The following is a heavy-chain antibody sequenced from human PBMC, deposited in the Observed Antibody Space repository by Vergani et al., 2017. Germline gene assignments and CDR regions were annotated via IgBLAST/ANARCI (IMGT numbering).Heavy chain of an antibody. CDR1: GYSISSGYY. J-gene: IGHJ5*02. Sequence: QLQESGPGLVKPSETLSLTCAVSGYSISSGYYWGWIRQPPGKGLEWIGSIYHSGSTYYNPSLKSRVTISVDTSKNQFSLKLSSVTAADTAVYYCARTTYGSGSYYGVAWGQGTLVTVSS. CDR2: IYHSGST. V-gene: IGHV4-38-2*01. D-gene: IGHD3-10*01. CDR3: ARTTYGSGSYYGVA.